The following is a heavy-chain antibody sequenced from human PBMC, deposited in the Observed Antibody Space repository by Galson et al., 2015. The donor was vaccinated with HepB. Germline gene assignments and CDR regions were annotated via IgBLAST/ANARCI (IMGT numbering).Heavy chain of an antibody. CDR1: VFTFSSYA. CDR2: ISSNGGST. Sequence: SMRLSCAASVFTFSSYATHWVRQAPGKGLEYVSVISSNGGSTYYANSLKGRFTISRDNSKNTLYLQMGSLSVEDMAVYYCARGRSSGTTAGYYYYSMDVWCQGTTVTVSS. CDR3: ARGRSSGTTAGYYYYSMDV. J-gene: IGHJ6*02. D-gene: IGHD4-17*01. V-gene: IGHV3-64*01.